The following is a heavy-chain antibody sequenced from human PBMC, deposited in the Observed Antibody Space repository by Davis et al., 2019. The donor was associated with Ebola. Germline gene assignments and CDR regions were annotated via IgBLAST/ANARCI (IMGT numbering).Heavy chain of an antibody. CDR2: ISYDGSNK. V-gene: IGHV3-30*04. D-gene: IGHD2-21*01. CDR3: ARRIRYCGGDCYSHFDY. CDR1: GFTFSSYA. Sequence: GESLKISCAASGFTFSSYAMHWVRQAPGKGLEWVAVISYDGSNKYYADSVKGRFTIYRDNAKNSLYLQMNSLRAEDTAVYYCARRIRYCGGDCYSHFDYWGQGTLVTVSS. J-gene: IGHJ4*02.